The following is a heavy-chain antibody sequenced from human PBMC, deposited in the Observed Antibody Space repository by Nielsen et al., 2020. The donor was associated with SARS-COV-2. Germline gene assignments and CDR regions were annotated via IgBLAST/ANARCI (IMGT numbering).Heavy chain of an antibody. V-gene: IGHV7-4-1*02. CDR2: INTNTGNP. CDR1: GYTFTSYA. Sequence: ASVKVSCKASGYTFTSYAMNWVRQAPGQGLEWMGWINTNTGNPTYAQGFTGRFVFSLDTSVCTAYLQISSLKAEDTAVYYCARPRYYYGSGSYYYYYGMDVWGQGTTVTVSS. D-gene: IGHD3-10*01. CDR3: ARPRYYYGSGSYYYYYGMDV. J-gene: IGHJ6*02.